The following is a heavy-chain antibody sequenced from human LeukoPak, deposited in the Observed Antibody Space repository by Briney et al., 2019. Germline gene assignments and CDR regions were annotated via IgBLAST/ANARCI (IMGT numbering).Heavy chain of an antibody. CDR3: ATEGGRRGFMVRGTKYYFDY. V-gene: IGHV4-38-2*02. CDR2: IYHSGST. J-gene: IGHJ4*02. Sequence: SETLSLTCTVSGYSISSGYYWGWIRQPPGKGLEWIGTIYHSGSTYYNPSLKSRVTISLDTSKNQFSLKLSSVTAADTAIYYCATEGGRRGFMVRGTKYYFDYWGQGTLVTVSS. CDR1: GYSISSGYY. D-gene: IGHD3-10*01.